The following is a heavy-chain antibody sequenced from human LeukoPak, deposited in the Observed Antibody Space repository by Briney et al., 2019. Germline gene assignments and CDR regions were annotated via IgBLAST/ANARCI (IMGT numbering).Heavy chain of an antibody. Sequence: GGALRLFWAASGFTFRSYTMNWGRQAPGEGLEVVSYIGSSSSTIYYADSVKGRFTISRDNAKNSLYLQMNSLRAEDTAVYYCARDHHRRHYDSQARDTFDIWGQGTMVTVSS. V-gene: IGHV3-48*01. J-gene: IGHJ3*02. CDR1: GFTFRSYT. CDR2: IGSSSSTI. D-gene: IGHD3-22*01. CDR3: ARDHHRRHYDSQARDTFDI.